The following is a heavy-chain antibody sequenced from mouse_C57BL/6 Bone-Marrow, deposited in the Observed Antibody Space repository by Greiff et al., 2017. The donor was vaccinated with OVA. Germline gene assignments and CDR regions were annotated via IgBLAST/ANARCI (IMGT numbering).Heavy chain of an antibody. CDR1: GYSITSGYF. Sequence: EVQLQESGPGLVKPSQSLSLTCSVTGYSITSGYFWNWIRQFPGNKLEWMGYISYDGSNNYNPSLKNRISITRDTSKNQFFLKLNSVTTEDTATYYCARRGTFDVWGTGTTVTVSS. V-gene: IGHV3-6*01. CDR2: ISYDGSN. D-gene: IGHD3-3*01. CDR3: ARRGTFDV. J-gene: IGHJ1*03.